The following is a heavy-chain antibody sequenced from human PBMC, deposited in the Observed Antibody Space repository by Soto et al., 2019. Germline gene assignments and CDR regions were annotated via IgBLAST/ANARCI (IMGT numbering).Heavy chain of an antibody. V-gene: IGHV1-18*01. D-gene: IGHD3-22*01. CDR3: ARVSVYYDSSGYYPTFDY. CDR2: ISAYNGNT. J-gene: IGHJ4*02. Sequence: GASVKVSCKAAGYAFTSYGISWVRQAPGQGLEWMGWISAYNGNTNYAQKLQGRVTMTTDTSTSTAYMELRSLRSDDTAVYYCARVSVYYDSSGYYPTFDYWGQGTLVTVSS. CDR1: GYAFTSYG.